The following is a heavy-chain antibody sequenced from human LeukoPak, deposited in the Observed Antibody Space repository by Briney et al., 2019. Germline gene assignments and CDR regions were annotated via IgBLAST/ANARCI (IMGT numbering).Heavy chain of an antibody. V-gene: IGHV1-69*02. CDR1: GGTFISYT. CDR2: IIPILGIA. Sequence: SVKVSCKASGGTFISYTISWVRQAPGQGLEWMGRIIPILGIANYAQKFQGRVTITADKSTSTAYMELSSLRSEDTAVYYCASRPTIGYCSGGSCYSYWFDPWGQGTLVTVSS. CDR3: ASRPTIGYCSGGSCYSYWFDP. J-gene: IGHJ5*02. D-gene: IGHD2-15*01.